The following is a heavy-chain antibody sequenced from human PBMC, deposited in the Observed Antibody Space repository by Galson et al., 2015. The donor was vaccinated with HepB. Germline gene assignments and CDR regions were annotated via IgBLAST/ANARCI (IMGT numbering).Heavy chain of an antibody. D-gene: IGHD3-9*01. CDR2: INPNSGAT. CDR1: GYTFAAYY. V-gene: IGHV1-2*02. CDR3: TSTGHFVGAYFDY. J-gene: IGHJ4*02. Sequence: SVKVSCKGSGYTFAAYYIHWVRQAPGQGLEWMGWINPNSGATKYAQRLQGRVTLTGDTSINAAYMELSGLKSDDTAVYYCTSTGHFVGAYFDYWGPGTLVTVSS.